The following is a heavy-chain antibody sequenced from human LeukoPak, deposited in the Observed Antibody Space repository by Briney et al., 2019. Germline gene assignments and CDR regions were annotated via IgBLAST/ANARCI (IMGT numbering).Heavy chain of an antibody. D-gene: IGHD6-19*01. V-gene: IGHV1-69*01. CDR3: ARSGGKAPSGYFDY. Sequence: SMKVSCKASGGTFSSYAISWVRQAPGQGLEWMGGIIPIFGTANYAQKFQGRVTITADESTSTAYMELSSLRSEDTAVYYCARSGGKAPSGYFDYWGQGTLVTVSP. CDR1: GGTFSSYA. J-gene: IGHJ4*02. CDR2: IIPIFGTA.